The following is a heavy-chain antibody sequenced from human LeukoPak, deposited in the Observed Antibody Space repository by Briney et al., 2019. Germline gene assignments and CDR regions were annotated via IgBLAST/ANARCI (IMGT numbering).Heavy chain of an antibody. CDR3: ARVTRNWNYEVPDY. CDR1: GGTFSSYA. V-gene: IGHV1-69*01. D-gene: IGHD1-7*01. J-gene: IGHJ4*02. CDR2: IIPIFGTA. Sequence: VASVKVSCKASGGTFSSYAISWVRQAPGQGLEWMGGIIPIFGTANYAQKFQGRVTITAEESTSTAYMELSSLRSEDTAVYYCARVTRNWNYEVPDYWGQGTLVTVSS.